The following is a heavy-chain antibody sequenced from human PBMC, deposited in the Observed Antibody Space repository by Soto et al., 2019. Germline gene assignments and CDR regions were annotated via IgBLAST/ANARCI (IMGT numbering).Heavy chain of an antibody. CDR1: GFTVSSNY. CDR3: ARLYSSSWYGGGPFDY. J-gene: IGHJ4*02. CDR2: IYSGGST. D-gene: IGHD6-13*01. V-gene: IGHV3-53*01. Sequence: GGSLRLSCAASGFTVSSNYMSWVRQAPGKGLEWVSVIYSGGSTYYADSVKGRFTISRDNSKNTLYLQMNSLRAEDTAVYYCARLYSSSWYGGGPFDYWGQGTLVTVSS.